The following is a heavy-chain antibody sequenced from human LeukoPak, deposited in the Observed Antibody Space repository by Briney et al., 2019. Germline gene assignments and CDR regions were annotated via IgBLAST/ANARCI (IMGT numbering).Heavy chain of an antibody. CDR2: ISYDGSNK. CDR1: EFTFSSYA. D-gene: IGHD3-10*01. V-gene: IGHV3-30*04. J-gene: IGHJ4*02. CDR3: ARDLYDSGTYYSPFDY. Sequence: GGSLRLSCAASEFTFSSYAVHWVRQAPGKGLEWVSVISYDGSNKEYADSVKGRFTISRDNSKNTLYLHMNTLRAEDTALYYCARDLYDSGTYYSPFDYWRQGTLVTV.